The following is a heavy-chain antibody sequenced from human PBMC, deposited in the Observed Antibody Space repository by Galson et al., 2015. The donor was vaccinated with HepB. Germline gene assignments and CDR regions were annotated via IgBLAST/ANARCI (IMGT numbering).Heavy chain of an antibody. CDR1: GYTFTSYG. J-gene: IGHJ2*01. D-gene: IGHD3-22*01. CDR2: ISAYNGNT. Sequence: SVKVSCKASGYTFTSYGISWVRQAPGQGLEWMGWISAYNGNTNYAQKLQGRVTMTTDTSTSTAYMELRSLRSDDTAVYYCARHHIPYYYDSSGYWYFDLWGRGTLVTASS. V-gene: IGHV1-18*01. CDR3: ARHHIPYYYDSSGYWYFDL.